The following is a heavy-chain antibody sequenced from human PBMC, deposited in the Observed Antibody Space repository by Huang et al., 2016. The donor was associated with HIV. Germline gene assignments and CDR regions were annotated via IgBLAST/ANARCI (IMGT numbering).Heavy chain of an antibody. CDR1: GYPFTSYY. V-gene: IGHV1-46*03. CDR3: ARERRGFGMDV. J-gene: IGHJ6*04. Sequence: QVQLVQSGAEVKKPGASVRVSCKASGYPFTSYYMHWVRQAPGQGLEWMGISNAIGGSTTYAQKFQGRVTMTRDTSTSTVYMELSNLRSEDTAVYYCARERRGFGMDVWGKGTTVTVSS. CDR2: SNAIGGST.